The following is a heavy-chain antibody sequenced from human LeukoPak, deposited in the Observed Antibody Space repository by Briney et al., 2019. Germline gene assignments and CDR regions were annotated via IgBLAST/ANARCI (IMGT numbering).Heavy chain of an antibody. J-gene: IGHJ4*02. CDR2: IYPGDSDT. V-gene: IGHV5-51*01. Sequence: KPGESLKISCKGSGYSFTSYWIGWVRQMPGKGLEWMGVIYPGDSDTRYSPSFQGQVTISADKSISTAYLQWSSLKASDSAIYYCATSYYSDSRGYYDFWGQGTPVTVSS. CDR1: GYSFTSYW. D-gene: IGHD3-22*01. CDR3: ATSYYSDSRGYYDF.